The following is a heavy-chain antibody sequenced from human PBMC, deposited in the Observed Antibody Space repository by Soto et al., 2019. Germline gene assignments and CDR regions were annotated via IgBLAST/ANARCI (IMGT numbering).Heavy chain of an antibody. CDR1: GYKFINHY. CDR2: INPNGGGT. Sequence: AASVKVSCKASGYKFINHYIHWVRQAPGVGLEWMGMINPNGGGTDYAQKFQGRVTMTTDTYASTVHMELSSLRSEDTAVYFCARDSSASATSYSFDYWGQGTLVTVSS. D-gene: IGHD3-10*01. J-gene: IGHJ4*02. CDR3: ARDSSASATSYSFDY. V-gene: IGHV1-46*01.